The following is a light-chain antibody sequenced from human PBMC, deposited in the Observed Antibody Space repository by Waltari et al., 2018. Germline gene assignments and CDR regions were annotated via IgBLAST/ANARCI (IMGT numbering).Light chain of an antibody. V-gene: IGLV2-14*01. CDR1: GSDVGDYDY. CDR3: ASYTATSTPYV. J-gene: IGLJ1*01. CDR2: DVS. Sequence: QSALTQPASVSGSPGQSIAISCTGTGSDVGDYDYVCWYQQHPGKAPKLLIYDVSNRPSGVSTRFFGSKSGNTASLTISGLQAEDEADYYCASYTATSTPYVFGTGTKVTVL.